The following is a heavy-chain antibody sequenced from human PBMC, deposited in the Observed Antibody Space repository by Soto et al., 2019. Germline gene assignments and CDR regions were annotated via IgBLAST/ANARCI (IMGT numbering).Heavy chain of an antibody. Sequence: QVQLQESGPGLVKPSETLSLTCTVSGGSISNYYCTWIRQSPGKGLEWIGFIHYGGSTNYNPSLKSRVTISVDTSKNQFSLELSSVTAADTAVYYCARVAVACFFDTFDIWGQGTVVTVSS. J-gene: IGHJ3*02. D-gene: IGHD6-19*01. CDR3: ARVAVACFFDTFDI. V-gene: IGHV4-59*08. CDR1: GGSISNYY. CDR2: IHYGGST.